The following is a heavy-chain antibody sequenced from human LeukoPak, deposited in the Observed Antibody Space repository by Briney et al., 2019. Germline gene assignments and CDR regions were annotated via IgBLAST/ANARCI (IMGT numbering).Heavy chain of an antibody. J-gene: IGHJ4*02. V-gene: IGHV3-9*01. D-gene: IGHD6-19*01. CDR2: ISWNSGYI. Sequence: PGGSLRLSCAAAGFTFDNYAMHSVRHAPGKGLEWLSIISWNSGYIGYADSVKGRFTISRDHAKKSLDLQINSLRAEDTAFYYCAKVRGTYSSGYFFDFWGRGTLVSVSS. CDR3: AKVRGTYSSGYFFDF. CDR1: GFTFDNYA.